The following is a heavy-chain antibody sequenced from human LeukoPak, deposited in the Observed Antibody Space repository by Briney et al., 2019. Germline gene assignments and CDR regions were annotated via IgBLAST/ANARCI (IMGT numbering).Heavy chain of an antibody. CDR1: GFTFSSYS. CDR2: ISSSSSYI. Sequence: GGSLRLSCAASGFTFSSYSMNWVRQAPGKGLEWVSSISSSSSYIYYADSVKGRFTISRDNAKNSLYLQMNSLRAEDTAVYYCARGPSGDAFDYWGQGTLVTVSS. CDR3: ARGPSGDAFDY. J-gene: IGHJ4*02. V-gene: IGHV3-21*01. D-gene: IGHD2-15*01.